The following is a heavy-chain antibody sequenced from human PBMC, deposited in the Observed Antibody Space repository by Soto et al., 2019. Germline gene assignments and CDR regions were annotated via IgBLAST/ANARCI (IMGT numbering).Heavy chain of an antibody. CDR2: IYYSGST. J-gene: IGHJ4*02. Sequence: SETLSLTCTVSGGSISSYYWSWIRQPPGKGLEWIGYIYYSGSTNSNPSLKSRVTISVDTSKNQFSLKLSSVTAADTAVYYCARGEFGPGIAAAVMYYFDYWGQGTLVTVS. V-gene: IGHV4-59*01. D-gene: IGHD6-13*01. CDR3: ARGEFGPGIAAAVMYYFDY. CDR1: GGSISSYY.